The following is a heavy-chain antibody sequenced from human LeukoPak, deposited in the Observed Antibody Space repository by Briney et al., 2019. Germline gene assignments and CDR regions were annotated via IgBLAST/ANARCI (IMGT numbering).Heavy chain of an antibody. CDR1: GFTLSSDE. CDR3: ARAVSPTDCSNLRCYFCDN. D-gene: IGHD2-2*01. V-gene: IGHV3-48*03. Sequence: PRGSLRLSCAASGFTLSSDEMNWFRHAPGKGLEWGSYINSGSTDIQYADSVKGRFTISRDNAKNSLYLQMNSLRADDAAVYYCARAVSPTDCSNLRCYFCDNWGQGTLVTVSS. CDR2: INSGSTDI. J-gene: IGHJ4*02.